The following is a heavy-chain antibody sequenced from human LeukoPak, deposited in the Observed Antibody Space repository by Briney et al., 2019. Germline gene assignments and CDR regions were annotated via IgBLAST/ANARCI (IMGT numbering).Heavy chain of an antibody. J-gene: IGHJ4*02. CDR2: IDPSDSYT. V-gene: IGHV5-10-1*01. Sequence: GESLKISCKPSGYTFTGYWINWLRQMPGKGLEWMGRIDPSDSYTNYSPSFQGHVTISVDKSITTAYLQWSSLKASDIAMYYCARQGIGSSFDYWGQGTLVTVSS. CDR3: ARQGIGSSFDY. CDR1: GYTFTGYW. D-gene: IGHD1-26*01.